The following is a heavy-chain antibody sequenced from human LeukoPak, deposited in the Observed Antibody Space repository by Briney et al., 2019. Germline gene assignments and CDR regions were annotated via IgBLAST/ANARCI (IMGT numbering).Heavy chain of an antibody. J-gene: IGHJ4*02. CDR3: ARGKLCADY. V-gene: IGHV3-48*03. Sequence: PGGSLRLSCAASGFTFSSYEMNWVRQAPGKGLEWVSYISSNGSTIYYADSVKGRFTISRDNAKNSLYLQMNSLRAEDTAVYYCARGKLCADYWGQGTLVTVSS. CDR1: GFTFSSYE. D-gene: IGHD2/OR15-2a*01. CDR2: ISSNGSTI.